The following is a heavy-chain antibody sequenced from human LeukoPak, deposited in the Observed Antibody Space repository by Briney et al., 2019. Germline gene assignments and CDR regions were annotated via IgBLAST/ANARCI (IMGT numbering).Heavy chain of an antibody. J-gene: IGHJ4*02. CDR3: ARDSYYGETQDY. D-gene: IGHD4-17*01. V-gene: IGHV3-48*03. Sequence: PGGSLRLSCAASGFLFSSYEMNWVRQAPGKGLEWVSYISTSGGTIYYADSVKGRFTISRDNAKNSLYLQMNSLRAEDTAVYYCARDSYYGETQDYWGQGTLVTVSS. CDR1: GFLFSSYE. CDR2: ISTSGGTI.